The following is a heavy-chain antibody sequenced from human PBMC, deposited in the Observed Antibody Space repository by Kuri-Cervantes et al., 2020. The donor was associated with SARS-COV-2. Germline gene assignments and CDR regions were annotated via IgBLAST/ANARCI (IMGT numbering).Heavy chain of an antibody. CDR3: ATGEPVPPHLQIARRPDFNS. V-gene: IGHV1-24*01. CDR1: GYTLTDLS. Sequence: ASVKVSCKVSGYTLTDLSIHWVRQAPGEGLEWMGNFDGEGGETIYEQKFQDRVTVSGDTSSDTSYMELSSLRYDDTAVYYCATGEPVPPHLQIARRPDFNSWGQGTLVTVSS. CDR2: FDGEGGET. D-gene: IGHD1-26*01. J-gene: IGHJ4*02.